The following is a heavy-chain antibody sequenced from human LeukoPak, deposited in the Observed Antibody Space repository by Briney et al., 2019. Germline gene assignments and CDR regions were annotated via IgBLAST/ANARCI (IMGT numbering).Heavy chain of an antibody. Sequence: GESLRLSCSASGFPFNTHFMHWVRQTPGKALEYVSTISTNGETTFYADSVTGRFTISRDNSQNTLYLQMSSLRPDDTAEYYCVKDLSGTWSFDYWGQGTLVTVSS. V-gene: IGHV3-64D*06. CDR3: VKDLSGTWSFDY. D-gene: IGHD1-26*01. J-gene: IGHJ4*02. CDR1: GFPFNTHF. CDR2: ISTNGETT.